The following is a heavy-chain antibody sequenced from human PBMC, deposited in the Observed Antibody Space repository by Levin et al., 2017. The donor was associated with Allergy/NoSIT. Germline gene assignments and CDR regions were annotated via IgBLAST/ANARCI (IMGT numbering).Heavy chain of an antibody. J-gene: IGHJ6*02. CDR3: VKDIKGGSSWYSGMAV. Sequence: GGSLRLSCAASGFTFDDYAMHWVRQPPGKGLEWVSGISWHSGSIGYADPVKGRFTISRDNAKNSLYLQMNSLRTEDTALYYCVKDIKGGSSWYSGMAVWGQGTTVTVSS. CDR2: ISWHSGSI. V-gene: IGHV3-9*01. D-gene: IGHD6-13*01. CDR1: GFTFDDYA.